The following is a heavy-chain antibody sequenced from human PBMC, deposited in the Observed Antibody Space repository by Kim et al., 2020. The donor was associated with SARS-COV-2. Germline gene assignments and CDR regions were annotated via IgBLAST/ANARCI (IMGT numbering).Heavy chain of an antibody. CDR2: IYSGGST. J-gene: IGHJ6*02. D-gene: IGHD3-10*01. CDR3: ARDHPRQNKVRGVIRGYYYYGMDV. CDR1: GFTVSSNY. V-gene: IGHV3-53*01. Sequence: GGSLRLSCAASGFTVSSNYMSWVRQAPGKGLEWVSVIYSGGSTYYADSVKGRFTISRDNSKNTLYLQMNSLRAEDTAVYYCARDHPRQNKVRGVIRGYYYYGMDVWGQGTTVTVSS.